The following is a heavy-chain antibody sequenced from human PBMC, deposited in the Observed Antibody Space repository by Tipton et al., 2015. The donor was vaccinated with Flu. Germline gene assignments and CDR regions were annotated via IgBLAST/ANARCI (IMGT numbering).Heavy chain of an antibody. CDR2: VSRSGST. V-gene: IGHV4-38-2*01. J-gene: IGHJ5*02. D-gene: IGHD4-11*01. CDR3: ARRDYTNYVSDPKSWFDP. CDR1: GDSISSDYH. Sequence: LRLSCAVSGDSISSDYHWGWIRQFPGKGLVWIGTVSRSGSTIYDPSLMSRVTISIDRSKNQFSLNLKSVTAADMAVYYCARRDYTNYVSDPKSWFDPWGQGTLVAVSS.